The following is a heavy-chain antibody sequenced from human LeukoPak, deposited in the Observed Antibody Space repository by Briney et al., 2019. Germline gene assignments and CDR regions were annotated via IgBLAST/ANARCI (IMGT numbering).Heavy chain of an antibody. D-gene: IGHD6-13*01. CDR3: AKDRSSSWYARDDY. CDR2: ISGSGGST. CDR1: GFTFSIYA. V-gene: IGHV3-23*01. J-gene: IGHJ4*02. Sequence: LSGGSLRLSCAASGFTFSIYAMSWVRPAPGKGLEWISAISGSGGSTYNADSVKGRFTISRDNSKNTLYLQMNSLRAEDTAVYYCAKDRSSSWYARDDYWGQGTLVTVSS.